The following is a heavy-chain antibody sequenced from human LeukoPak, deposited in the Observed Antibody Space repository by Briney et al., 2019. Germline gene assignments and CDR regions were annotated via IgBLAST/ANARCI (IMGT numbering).Heavy chain of an antibody. V-gene: IGHV1-2*02. CDR3: ARGVSSSALPYFYYYMDV. Sequence: AASVKVSCKASGYTFTTYAMNWVRQAPGEGLEWMGWINPNSGDTNYAQNFQGRVTMTRDTSISTAYMELSSLRSDDTAVYYCARGVSSSALPYFYYYMDVWGKGTTVTVSS. CDR2: INPNSGDT. J-gene: IGHJ6*03. D-gene: IGHD3-16*01. CDR1: GYTFTTYA.